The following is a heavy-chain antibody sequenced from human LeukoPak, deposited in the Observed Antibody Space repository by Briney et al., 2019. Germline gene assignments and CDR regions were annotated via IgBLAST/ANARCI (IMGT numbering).Heavy chain of an antibody. J-gene: IGHJ4*02. D-gene: IGHD3-22*01. CDR2: INHSGST. CDR3: ASVYDSSGYYPF. CDR1: GGSFSGYY. Sequence: SETLSLTCAVYGGSFSGYYWSWIRQPPGKGLEWIGEINHSGSTNYNPSLKSRVTISVDTSKNQFSPKLSSVTAADTAVYYCASVYDSSGYYPFWGQGALVTVSS. V-gene: IGHV4-34*01.